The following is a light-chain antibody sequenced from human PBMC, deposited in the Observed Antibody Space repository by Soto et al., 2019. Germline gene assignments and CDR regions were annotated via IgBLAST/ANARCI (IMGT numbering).Light chain of an antibody. V-gene: IGKV1-5*03. J-gene: IGKJ1*01. CDR3: QQYNSYSPT. CDR1: QTISSW. CDR2: KAS. Sequence: DIQMTQSPSTLSGSVGDRVTITCLASQTISSWLAWYKKKPGKAPKLLIYKASSLESGVPSRVSGSGSGTEFTLTISGLQPGEAATYYCQQYNSYSPTFGQGTKVDIK.